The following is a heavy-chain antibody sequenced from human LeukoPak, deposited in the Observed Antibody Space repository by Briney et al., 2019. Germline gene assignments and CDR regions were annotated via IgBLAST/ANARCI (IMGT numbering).Heavy chain of an antibody. CDR2: IISSNSYT. D-gene: IGHD3-22*01. V-gene: IGHV3-21*06. Sequence: GGSLRLSCAASGFTFSSYSMCWVRRVPGKGLEWVSCIISSNSYTHYADSVKGRFTISRDNGQNLLYLQMNSLRAEDTAMYYCVKDGSGSRGGTNWLDPWGQGTLVTVSS. J-gene: IGHJ5*02. CDR3: VKDGSGSRGGTNWLDP. CDR1: GFTFSSYS.